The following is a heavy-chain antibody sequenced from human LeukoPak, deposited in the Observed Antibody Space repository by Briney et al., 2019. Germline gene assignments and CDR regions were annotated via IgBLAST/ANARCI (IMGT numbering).Heavy chain of an antibody. V-gene: IGHV3-23*01. D-gene: IGHD6-13*01. J-gene: IGHJ4*02. CDR1: GFTFSSYA. CDR3: ARVGIAAAGTNFDY. CDR2: ISGSGSGT. Sequence: PGGSLRLSCAASGFTFSSYAMSWVRQAPGEGLQWVSGISGSGSGTYYADSVRGRFTISRDNSKNTLYLQMNSLRAEDTAVYYCARVGIAAAGTNFDYWGQGTLVTVSS.